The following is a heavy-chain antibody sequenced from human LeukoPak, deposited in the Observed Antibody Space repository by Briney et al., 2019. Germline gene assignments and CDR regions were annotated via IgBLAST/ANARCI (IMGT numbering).Heavy chain of an antibody. CDR1: GGSIGTSSYY. CDR2: IYYSGST. CDR3: ARGFSGITNYYYYYMDV. J-gene: IGHJ6*03. V-gene: IGHV4-61*01. Sequence: SETLSLTCTVSGGSIGTSSYYWSWIRQPPGKGLEWIGYIYYSGSTNYNPSLKSRVTISVDTSKNQFSLKLSSVTAADTAVYYCARGFSGITNYYYYYMDVWGKGTTVTVSS. D-gene: IGHD1-7*01.